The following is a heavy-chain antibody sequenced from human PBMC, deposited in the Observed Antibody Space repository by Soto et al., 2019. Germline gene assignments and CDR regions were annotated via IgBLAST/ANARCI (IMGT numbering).Heavy chain of an antibody. J-gene: IGHJ6*02. CDR1: GFTFSSYG. CDR2: ISYDGSNK. D-gene: IGHD6-13*01. V-gene: IGHV3-30*18. CDR3: AKVASSSWYGDYYYGMDV. Sequence: QVQLVESGGGVVQPGRSLRLSCAASGFTFSSYGMHWVRQAPGKGLEWVAVISYDGSNKYYADSVKGRFTISRDNSKYTLYLQMNSLRAEDTAVYYCAKVASSSWYGDYYYGMDVWGQGTTVTVSS.